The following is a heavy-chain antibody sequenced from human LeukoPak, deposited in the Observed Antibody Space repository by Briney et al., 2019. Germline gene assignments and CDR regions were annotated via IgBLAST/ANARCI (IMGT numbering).Heavy chain of an antibody. Sequence: GGSLRLSCAASGFTFSSYGMHWVRQAPGKGLEWVAVIWYDGSNKYYADSVKGRFTISRDNSKNTLYLQMNSLRAEDTALYYCAKSGYSAEYFQHWGQGTLVTVSS. CDR3: AKSGYSAEYFQH. J-gene: IGHJ1*01. D-gene: IGHD3-3*01. V-gene: IGHV3-30*02. CDR2: IWYDGSNK. CDR1: GFTFSSYG.